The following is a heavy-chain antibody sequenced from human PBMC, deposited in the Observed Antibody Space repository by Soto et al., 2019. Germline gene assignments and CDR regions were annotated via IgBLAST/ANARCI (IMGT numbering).Heavy chain of an antibody. V-gene: IGHV4-31*03. CDR1: GGSISSGGYY. Sequence: SETLSLTCTVSGGSISSGGYYWSWIRQHPGKGLEWIGYIYYSGSTYYKPSLKSRVTISVDTSKNQFSLKLSSVTAADTAVYYFARAYDSSGYYPDVNFDYWGQGTLVTVSS. CDR2: IYYSGST. J-gene: IGHJ4*02. D-gene: IGHD3-22*01. CDR3: ARAYDSSGYYPDVNFDY.